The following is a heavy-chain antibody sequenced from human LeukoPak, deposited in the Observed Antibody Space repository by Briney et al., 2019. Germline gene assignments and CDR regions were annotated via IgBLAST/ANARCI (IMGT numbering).Heavy chain of an antibody. V-gene: IGHV4-59*08. CDR2: IYYSGST. CDR1: GGSISSYY. CDR3: ARQYYYYSHLDV. J-gene: IGHJ6*02. Sequence: SETLSLTCTVSGGSISSYYWSWIRPPPGKGLEWIGYIYYSGSTNYNPSLKSRVTTSVDTSKNQFSLKLSSVTAADTAVYYCARQYYYYSHLDVWGQGTTVTVSS.